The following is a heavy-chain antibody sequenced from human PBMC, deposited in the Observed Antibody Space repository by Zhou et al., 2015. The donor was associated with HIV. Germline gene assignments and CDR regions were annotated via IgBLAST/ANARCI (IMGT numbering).Heavy chain of an antibody. Sequence: QVQLVESGGGVVQPGRSLRLSCAASGFTFSSYGMHWVRQAPGKGLEWVAVISYDGSNKYYADSVKGRFTISRDNSKNTLYLQMNSLRAEDTAVYYCAKERRLYFDYWGQGTLVTVSS. V-gene: IGHV3-30*18. CDR3: AKERRLYFDY. CDR1: GFTFSSYG. CDR2: ISYDGSNK. J-gene: IGHJ4*02.